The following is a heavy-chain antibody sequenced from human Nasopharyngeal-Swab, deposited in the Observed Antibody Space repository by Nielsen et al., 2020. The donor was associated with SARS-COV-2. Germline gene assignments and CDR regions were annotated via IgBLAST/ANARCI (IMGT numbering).Heavy chain of an antibody. CDR2: IYYSGST. CDR1: GGSISSSSYY. V-gene: IGHV4-39*01. CDR3: ARQSPDDFWSGYYPPDAFDI. D-gene: IGHD3-3*01. Sequence: SETLSLTCTVSGGSISSSSYYWGWIRQPPGKGLEWIGSIYYSGSTYYNSSLKSRVTISVDTSKNQFSLNLSSVTAADTAVYYCARQSPDDFWSGYYPPDAFDIWGQGTMVTVSS. J-gene: IGHJ3*02.